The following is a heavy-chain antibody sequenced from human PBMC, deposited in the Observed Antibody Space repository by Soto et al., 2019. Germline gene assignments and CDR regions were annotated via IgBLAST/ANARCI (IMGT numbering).Heavy chain of an antibody. CDR1: GFTFSSYA. J-gene: IGHJ6*02. D-gene: IGHD5-18*01. Sequence: GGSLRLSCAASGFTFSSYAMSWVRQAPGKGLEWVSAISGSGGGTYYADSVKGRFTISRDNSKNTLYLQMNSLRAEDTAVYYCAKDLTVDTGFREYGMDVWGQGTTVTVSS. CDR3: AKDLTVDTGFREYGMDV. CDR2: ISGSGGGT. V-gene: IGHV3-23*01.